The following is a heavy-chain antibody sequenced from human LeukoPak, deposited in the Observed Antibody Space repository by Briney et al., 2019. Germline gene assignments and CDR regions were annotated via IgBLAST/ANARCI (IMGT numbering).Heavy chain of an antibody. CDR3: AGVRDSSGSVFDH. CDR2: ISSSGSTI. CDR1: GFTFSSYE. D-gene: IGHD3-22*01. V-gene: IGHV3-48*03. J-gene: IGHJ4*02. Sequence: GGSLRLSCAASGFTFSSYEMNWVRQAPGKGLEWVSYISSSGSTIYYADSVKGRFTISRDNAKNSLYLQMNSLRAEDTAVYYCAGVRDSSGSVFDHWGQGTLVTVSS.